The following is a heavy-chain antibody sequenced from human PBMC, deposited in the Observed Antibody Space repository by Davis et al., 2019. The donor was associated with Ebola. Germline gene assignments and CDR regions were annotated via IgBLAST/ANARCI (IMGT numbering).Heavy chain of an antibody. J-gene: IGHJ5*02. Sequence: AASVKVSCKASGGTFSSYAISWVRQAPGQGLEWMGGIIPILGPGNYGQKFQGRVTITADKSTSTAYMELSSLRYEDTAVYYCARDIAMIRGGWFDHWGQGTLVSVSS. CDR1: GGTFSSYA. CDR3: ARDIAMIRGGWFDH. CDR2: IIPILGPG. D-gene: IGHD3-16*01. V-gene: IGHV1-69*06.